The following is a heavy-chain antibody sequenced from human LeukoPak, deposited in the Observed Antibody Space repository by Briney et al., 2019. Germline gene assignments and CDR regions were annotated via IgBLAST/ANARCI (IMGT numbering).Heavy chain of an antibody. CDR2: ITGDCNYI. CDR1: GFTFSTSS. V-gene: IGHV3-21*01. CDR3: ARERNFYYFDY. J-gene: IGHJ4*02. Sequence: NPGGSRRLSCAASGFTFSTSSMNWVRQAPGKGLEWVSSITGDCNYIFYADSVKGRFTISRDNAQNSLFLELNSLRVEDTAVYYCARERNFYYFDYWGQGALVTVSS. D-gene: IGHD3-3*01.